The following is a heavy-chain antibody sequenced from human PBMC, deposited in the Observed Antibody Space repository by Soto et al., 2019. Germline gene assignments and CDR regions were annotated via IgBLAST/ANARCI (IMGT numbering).Heavy chain of an antibody. Sequence: EEQLVESGGGLVRPGGSLSLSCAVSGFSVSTNFMNWVRQAPGKEPQWVAVLYPGPGTYYADSVKGRFIISRDDSTNNIFLHLTNMRDEDTAVYFCARQFGGDCSNAFPLWGKGTMVTVSS. V-gene: IGHV3-66*04. J-gene: IGHJ3*01. CDR2: LYPGPGT. CDR3: ARQFGGDCSNAFPL. D-gene: IGHD2-21*01. CDR1: GFSVSTNF.